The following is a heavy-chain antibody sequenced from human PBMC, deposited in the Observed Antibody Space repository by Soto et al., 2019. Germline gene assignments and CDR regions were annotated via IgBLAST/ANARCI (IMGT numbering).Heavy chain of an antibody. Sequence: SETLSLTCTVSGASISSSYWSWIRQSPEKGLEWIGYVYYSGSTNYNPSLKSRVTISVDTSKNQFSLKLNSVTAADTAVYYCARGYYDSSGQSNTFDIWGQGTMVTVSS. CDR1: GASISSSY. CDR2: VYYSGST. J-gene: IGHJ3*02. V-gene: IGHV4-59*01. D-gene: IGHD3-22*01. CDR3: ARGYYDSSGQSNTFDI.